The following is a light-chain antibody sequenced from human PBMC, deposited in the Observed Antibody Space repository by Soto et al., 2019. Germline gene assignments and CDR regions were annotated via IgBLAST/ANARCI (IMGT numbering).Light chain of an antibody. CDR1: QSLSNY. J-gene: IGKJ3*01. V-gene: IGKV3-20*01. Sequence: ENVLTQSPATLSLSPGDTATLSCRATQSLSNYLAWYQQKLGQAPRLLIYDASSRATGIPDRFSGSGSGTDFTLTISRLEPEDFAVYYCQQYGSSLPFTFGPGTKVDIK. CDR3: QQYGSSLPFT. CDR2: DAS.